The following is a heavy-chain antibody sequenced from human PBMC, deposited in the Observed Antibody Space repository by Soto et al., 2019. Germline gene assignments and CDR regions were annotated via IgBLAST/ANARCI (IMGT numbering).Heavy chain of an antibody. CDR3: TSQRFLEWFFGSYYYGMDV. J-gene: IGHJ6*02. CDR1: GFTFSSYA. D-gene: IGHD3-3*01. CDR2: ISGSGGST. Sequence: GGSLRLSCAASGFTFSSYAMSWVRQAPGKGLEWVSAISGSGGSTYYADSVKGRFTISRDNSKNTLYLQMNSLRAEDTAVYYCTSQRFLEWFFGSYYYGMDVWGQGTTVTVSS. V-gene: IGHV3-23*01.